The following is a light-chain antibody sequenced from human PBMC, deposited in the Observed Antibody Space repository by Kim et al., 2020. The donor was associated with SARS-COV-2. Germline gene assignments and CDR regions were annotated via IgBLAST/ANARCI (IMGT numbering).Light chain of an antibody. V-gene: IGLV2-14*03. CDR3: NSYSSSDAFGV. J-gene: IGLJ1*01. Sequence: QSALTQPASVSGSPGQSITISCTGTSSDIGGYNYVSWYQQHPDKAPKLLIYDVTKRPSGVSNRFSGSKSDYTASLTISGLQAEDEADYYCNSYSSSDAFGVFGTGTKVTVL. CDR2: DVT. CDR1: SSDIGGYNY.